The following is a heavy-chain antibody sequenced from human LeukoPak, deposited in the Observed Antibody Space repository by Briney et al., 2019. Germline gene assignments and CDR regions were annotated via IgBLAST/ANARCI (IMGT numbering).Heavy chain of an antibody. D-gene: IGHD2-8*01. CDR2: IISSAGSA. CDR1: GFTFSSYA. V-gene: IGHV3-23*01. CDR3: AKEGPTGVGET. Sequence: GGSLRLSCAASGFTFSSYAMSWVRQAPGKGLEWVSAIISSAGSAYYADSVKRRFTISRDNSKNTLYLQMNSLGAEDTAVYYCAKEGPTGVGETWGQGTLVTVAS. J-gene: IGHJ1*01.